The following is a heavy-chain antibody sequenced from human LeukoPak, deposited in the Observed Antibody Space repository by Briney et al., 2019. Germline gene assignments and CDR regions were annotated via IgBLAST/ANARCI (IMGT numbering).Heavy chain of an antibody. V-gene: IGHV5-51*01. CDR2: IYPGDSDT. Sequence: TGESLKISCKGSGYSFTSYWIGWVRQMPGKGLEWMGIIYPGDSDTRYSPSFQGQVTMSVDKSITTAYLQWSSLKASDTAMYSCARGVSSSWISPLGYWGQGTLVTVSS. J-gene: IGHJ4*02. CDR3: ARGVSSSWISPLGY. CDR1: GYSFTSYW. D-gene: IGHD6-13*01.